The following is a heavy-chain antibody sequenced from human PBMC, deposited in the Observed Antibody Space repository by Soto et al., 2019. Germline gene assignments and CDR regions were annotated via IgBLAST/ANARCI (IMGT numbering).Heavy chain of an antibody. J-gene: IGHJ4*02. CDR3: GRRGYFDSNNYLAY. D-gene: IGHD3-22*01. CDR2: INPGNGNT. Sequence: RASPKVSCKASEYTFSSYGINWVRHAPGRGLEWRGWINPGNGNTKYSQQFQGRVIIDRDTSASTAYMELSRLRSEDTAAYYCGRRGYFDSNNYLAYWDLGTLVTVSS. V-gene: IGHV1-3*01. CDR1: EYTFSSYG.